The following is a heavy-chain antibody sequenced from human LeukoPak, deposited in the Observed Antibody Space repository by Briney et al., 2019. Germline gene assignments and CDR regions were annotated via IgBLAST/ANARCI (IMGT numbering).Heavy chain of an antibody. CDR2: IHHDGNT. V-gene: IGHV4-34*01. CDR3: ARGRTTTVVTPEARYFDL. D-gene: IGHD4-23*01. J-gene: IGHJ2*01. Sequence: PSETLSLTCDVYGGSFRSYYWSWIRQPPGKGLEYIGEIHHDGNTNYNPSLKSRVTISVDTSKNKFSLKLKSVTAADTAVYYCARGRTTTVVTPEARYFDLWARGTLVTVSS. CDR1: GGSFRSYY.